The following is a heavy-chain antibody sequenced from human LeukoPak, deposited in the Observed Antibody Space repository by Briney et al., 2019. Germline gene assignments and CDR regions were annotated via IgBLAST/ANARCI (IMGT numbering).Heavy chain of an antibody. CDR2: ISSSSSYI. D-gene: IGHD6-13*01. Sequence: GGSLRLSCAASGFTFSSYSMNWVRQAPGKGLEWVSSISSSSSYIYYADSVKGRFTISRDNAKNSLYLQMNSLRAEDTAVYYCARISSSNWYNERGAFDVWGQGTMVTVSS. CDR1: GFTFSSYS. CDR3: ARISSSNWYNERGAFDV. J-gene: IGHJ3*01. V-gene: IGHV3-21*01.